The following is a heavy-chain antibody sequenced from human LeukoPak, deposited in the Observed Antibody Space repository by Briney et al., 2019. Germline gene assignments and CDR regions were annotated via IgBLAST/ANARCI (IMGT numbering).Heavy chain of an antibody. Sequence: GESLKISCKGSGYSFTSYWIGWVRQMPGKGLEGGGVIYPCDSDTRYSPSFQGQVTISADKSISTAYLQWSSLKASDTAMYYCARQDSSGYYEYYYGMDVWGQGTTVTVSS. J-gene: IGHJ6*02. CDR2: IYPCDSDT. CDR3: ARQDSSGYYEYYYGMDV. D-gene: IGHD3-22*01. V-gene: IGHV5-51*01. CDR1: GYSFTSYW.